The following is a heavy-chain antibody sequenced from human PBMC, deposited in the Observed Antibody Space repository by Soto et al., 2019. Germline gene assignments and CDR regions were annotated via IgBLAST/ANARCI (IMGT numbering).Heavy chain of an antibody. CDR3: ARVVHVLRFLEWLPPYYYGMDV. J-gene: IGHJ6*02. V-gene: IGHV4-34*01. D-gene: IGHD3-3*01. Sequence: SETLSLTCAVYGGSFSGYYWSWIHQPLGKGLEWIREINHSGSTNYNPSLKSRVTISVDTSKNQFSLKLSSVTAADTAVYYCARVVHVLRFLEWLPPYYYGMDVWGQGTTVTVSS. CDR1: GGSFSGYY. CDR2: INHSGST.